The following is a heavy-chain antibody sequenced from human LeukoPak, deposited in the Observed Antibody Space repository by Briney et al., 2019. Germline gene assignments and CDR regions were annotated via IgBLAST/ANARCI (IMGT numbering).Heavy chain of an antibody. V-gene: IGHV1-69*04. Sequence: GSSVKVSCKASGGTFSSYAISWVRQAPGQGLEWMGRIIPILGIANYAQKFQGRVTITADKSTSTAYMELSSLRSEDTAVYYCVRERESPPSSGVATYYYYGMDVWGQGTTVTVSS. J-gene: IGHJ6*02. CDR1: GGTFSSYA. CDR2: IIPILGIA. CDR3: VRERESPPSSGVATYYYYGMDV. D-gene: IGHD1-26*01.